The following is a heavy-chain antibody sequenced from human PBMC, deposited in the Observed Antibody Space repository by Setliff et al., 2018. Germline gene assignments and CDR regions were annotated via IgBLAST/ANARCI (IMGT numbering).Heavy chain of an antibody. CDR3: ARQTGEQLVDY. CDR2: IYHRGST. J-gene: IGHJ4*02. Sequence: SETLSLTCAVSGGSISSSNWWSWVRQPPGKGLEWIGEIYHRGSTYYNPSLKSRVTTLVGTSKNHFSLKLSSVTAADTAVYYCARQTGEQLVDYWGQGTLVTVSS. D-gene: IGHD6-6*01. V-gene: IGHV4-4*02. CDR1: GGSISSSNW.